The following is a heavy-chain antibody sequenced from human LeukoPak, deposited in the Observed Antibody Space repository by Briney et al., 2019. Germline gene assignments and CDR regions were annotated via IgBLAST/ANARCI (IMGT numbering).Heavy chain of an antibody. CDR2: XXXXGST. CDR3: ARVRGYCSSTICYRYYFDY. CDR1: GYSISSGYY. V-gene: IGHV4-38-2*02. Sequence: SETLSLTCTVSGYSISSGYYWGWIRQPPGXXXXXXXXXXXXGSTYYNPSLKSRVTISVDTSKNQFSLKLTSVTAADTAVYYCARVRGYCSSTICYRYYFDYWGQGTLVTVSS. J-gene: IGHJ4*02. D-gene: IGHD2-2*01.